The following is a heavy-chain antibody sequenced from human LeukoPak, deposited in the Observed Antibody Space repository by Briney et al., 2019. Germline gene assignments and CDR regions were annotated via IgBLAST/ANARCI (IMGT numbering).Heavy chain of an antibody. J-gene: IGHJ6*03. CDR3: ARVTVVVVAATYYYMDV. Sequence: PGGSLRLSCAASGFTFSSYSMNWVRQAPGKGLEWVSSISSSSSYIYYADSVKGRFTISRDNAKNSLYLQMNSLRAEDTAVYYCARVTVVVVAATYYYMDVWGKGTTVTVSS. CDR2: ISSSSSYI. CDR1: GFTFSSYS. D-gene: IGHD2-15*01. V-gene: IGHV3-21*01.